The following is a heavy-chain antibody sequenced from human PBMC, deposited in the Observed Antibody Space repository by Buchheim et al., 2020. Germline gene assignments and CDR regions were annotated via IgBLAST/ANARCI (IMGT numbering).Heavy chain of an antibody. CDR3: ASSIAVAGTYLLDYYYYGMDV. J-gene: IGHJ6*02. CDR1: GFTFSSYA. D-gene: IGHD6-19*01. Sequence: EVQLLESGGGLVQPGGSLRLSCAASGFTFSSYAMSWVRQAPGKGLEWVSAISGSGGSTYYADSVKGRFTISRDNPKNTLYLQMNSLRAEDTAVYYCASSIAVAGTYLLDYYYYGMDVWGQGTT. CDR2: ISGSGGST. V-gene: IGHV3-23*01.